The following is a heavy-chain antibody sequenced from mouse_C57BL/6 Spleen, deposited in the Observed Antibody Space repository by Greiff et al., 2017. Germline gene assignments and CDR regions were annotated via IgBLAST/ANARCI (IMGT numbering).Heavy chain of an antibody. CDR2: IRSKSNNYAT. CDR3: VIDYDGSFAY. D-gene: IGHD2-4*01. Sequence: EVQRVESGGGLVQPKGSLKLSCAASGFSFNTYAMNWVRQAPGKGLEWVARIRSKSNNYATYYADSVKDRFTISRDDSESMLYLQMNNLETEDTAMYYCVIDYDGSFAYWGQGALVTVSA. J-gene: IGHJ3*01. V-gene: IGHV10-1*01. CDR1: GFSFNTYA.